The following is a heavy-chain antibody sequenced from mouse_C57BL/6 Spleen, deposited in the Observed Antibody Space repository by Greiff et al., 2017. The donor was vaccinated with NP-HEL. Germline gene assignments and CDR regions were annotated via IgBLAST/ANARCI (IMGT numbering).Heavy chain of an antibody. CDR1: GYTFTSYW. CDR3: ASHYGTVYYFDY. V-gene: IGHV1-53*01. J-gene: IGHJ2*01. Sequence: QVQLQQPGTELVKPGASVKLSCKASGYTFTSYWMHWVKPRPGQGLEWIGNINPSNGGTNYNEQFKSKATLTVDKSSSTAYMQLSSLTSEDSAVYYGASHYGTVYYFDYWGQGTTLTVSS. CDR2: INPSNGGT. D-gene: IGHD2-1*01.